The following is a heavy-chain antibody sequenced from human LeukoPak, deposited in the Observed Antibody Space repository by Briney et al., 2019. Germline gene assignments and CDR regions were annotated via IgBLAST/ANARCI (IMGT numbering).Heavy chain of an antibody. V-gene: IGHV3-9*01. CDR1: GFTFEDYA. CDR2: INWNSAST. CDR3: VKDRRNPYRPEGPFDP. J-gene: IGHJ5*02. Sequence: GRSLRLSCAASGFTFEDYAMHWVRQAPGKGLEWVSGINWNSASTGYADSVKGRFTISRDNVMNSLYLQMNSLRPEDTALYYCVKDRRNPYRPEGPFDPWGQGTLVTVSS. D-gene: IGHD1-14*01.